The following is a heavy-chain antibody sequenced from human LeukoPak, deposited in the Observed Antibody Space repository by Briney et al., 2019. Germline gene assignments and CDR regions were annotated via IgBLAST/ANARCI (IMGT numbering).Heavy chain of an antibody. CDR3: ARSSVGYSSGWYSRYNWFDP. D-gene: IGHD6-19*01. Sequence: PSETLSLTCTVSGGSVSSGSYYWRWIRQPPGKGLEWIGYIYYSGSTNYNPSLKSRVTISVDTSKNQFSLKLSSVTAADTAVYYCARSSVGYSSGWYSRYNWFDPWGQGTLVTVSS. CDR2: IYYSGST. V-gene: IGHV4-61*01. J-gene: IGHJ5*02. CDR1: GGSVSSGSYY.